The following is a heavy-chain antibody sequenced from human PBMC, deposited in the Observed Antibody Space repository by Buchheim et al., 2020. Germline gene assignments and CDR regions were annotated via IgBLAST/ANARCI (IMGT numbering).Heavy chain of an antibody. CDR3: ARENRYGVILGAYYYYGMDV. Sequence: EVQLVESGGGLVQPGGSLRLSCAASGFTFSSYWMSWVRQAPGKGLEWVANIKKDGSEKYFVDSVKGRFTISRDNAENLLYLQMNSLRAEDTAVYYCARENRYGVILGAYYYYGMDVWGQGTT. CDR1: GFTFSSYW. CDR2: IKKDGSEK. D-gene: IGHD3-3*02. J-gene: IGHJ6*02. V-gene: IGHV3-7*01.